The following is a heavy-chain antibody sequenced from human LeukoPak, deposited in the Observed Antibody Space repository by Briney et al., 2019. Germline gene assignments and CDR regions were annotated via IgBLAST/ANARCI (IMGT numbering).Heavy chain of an antibody. CDR2: ISSSSSTI. J-gene: IGHJ4*02. CDR1: GFTFSSYR. D-gene: IGHD3-10*01. Sequence: PAGSLRLSCAASGFTFSSYRMNWLRQAPGKGLEWVSYISSSSSTIYYADSVKGRFTISRDNATNSLYLQMNSLRDEDTAVYYCARELILWYGSGTPGQGYFDYWGQGTLVSVSS. CDR3: ARELILWYGSGTPGQGYFDY. V-gene: IGHV3-48*02.